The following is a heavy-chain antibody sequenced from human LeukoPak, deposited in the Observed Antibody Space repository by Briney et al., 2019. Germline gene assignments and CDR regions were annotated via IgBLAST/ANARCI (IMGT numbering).Heavy chain of an antibody. D-gene: IGHD3-3*01. J-gene: IGHJ4*02. CDR1: GSTFSSYA. V-gene: IGHV3-30-3*01. Sequence: GRSLRLSCAASGSTFSSYAMHWVRQAPGKGLEWVAVISYDGSNKYYADSVKGRFTISRDNSKNTLYLQMNSLRAEDTAVYYCARGAGVLRGLDYWGRGTLVTVSS. CDR3: ARGAGVLRGLDY. CDR2: ISYDGSNK.